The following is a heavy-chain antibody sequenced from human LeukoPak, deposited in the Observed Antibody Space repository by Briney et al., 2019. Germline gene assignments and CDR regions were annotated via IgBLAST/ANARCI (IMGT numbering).Heavy chain of an antibody. D-gene: IGHD6-13*01. Sequence: PGGSLRLSCAASGFTFSSYSMNWVRQAPGKGLEWVAVISYDGSNKYYADSVKGRFTISRDNSKNTLSLQMNSLRAEDTALYYCARVRTAWYEGTFDYWGQGTLVTVSS. CDR3: ARVRTAWYEGTFDY. CDR2: ISYDGSNK. J-gene: IGHJ4*02. V-gene: IGHV3-30*03. CDR1: GFTFSSYS.